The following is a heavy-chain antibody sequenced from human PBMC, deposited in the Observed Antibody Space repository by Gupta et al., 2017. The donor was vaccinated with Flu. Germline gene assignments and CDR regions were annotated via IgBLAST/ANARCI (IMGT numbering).Heavy chain of an antibody. D-gene: IGHD3-10*01. CDR3: AGNRGWEPFDY. V-gene: IGHV3-7*01. J-gene: IGHJ4*02. CDR2: KNQEGSTK. Sequence: WGRPAPRKGVEWVGNKNQEGSTKNYGDFLKGRFTVSKNNAKNLLFLQMDRLRAEETAVYFGAGNRGWEPFDYWGQGTLVTVSS.